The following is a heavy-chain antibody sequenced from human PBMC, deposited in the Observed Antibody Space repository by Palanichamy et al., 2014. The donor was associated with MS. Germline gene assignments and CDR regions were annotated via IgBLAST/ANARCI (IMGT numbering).Heavy chain of an antibody. D-gene: IGHD4-11*01. Sequence: EVQVLESGGGLVQPGGVPETLMCSLWISPFSSYAMSWVRQAPGKGLEWVSLISGGGRDTYYADSVKGRFTISRDNSKNTLYLQMNSLRAEDTAVYYCAKDPINFDYTNWFDPWGRGTLVTVSS. CDR1: ISPFSSYA. CDR2: ISGGGRDT. CDR3: AKDPINFDYTNWFDP. J-gene: IGHJ5*02. V-gene: IGHV3-23*01.